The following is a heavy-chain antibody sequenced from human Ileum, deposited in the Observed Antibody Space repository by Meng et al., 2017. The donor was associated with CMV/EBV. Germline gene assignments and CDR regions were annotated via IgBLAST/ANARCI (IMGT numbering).Heavy chain of an antibody. CDR2: ISSRSTYI. Sequence: GESLKISCAASGFTFSDYSMNWGRQAPGKGLEWVSSISSRSTYIYYADSVKGRFTISRDNAKNSLYLQMNSLRAEDTAVYYCARGRMTTVPNSDYWGQGTLVTVSS. CDR3: ARGRMTTVPNSDY. CDR1: GFTFSDYS. J-gene: IGHJ4*02. D-gene: IGHD4-11*01. V-gene: IGHV3-21*01.